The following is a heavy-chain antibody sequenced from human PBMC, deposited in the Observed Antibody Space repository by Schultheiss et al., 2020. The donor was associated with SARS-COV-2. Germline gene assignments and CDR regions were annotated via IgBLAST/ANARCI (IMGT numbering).Heavy chain of an antibody. D-gene: IGHD4-23*01. CDR1: GFTFSSYA. V-gene: IGHV3-21*01. J-gene: IGHJ4*02. CDR3: AKADGTTVLNGDY. CDR2: ISSSSSYI. Sequence: GGSLRLSCAASGFTFSSYAMHWVRQAPGKGLEWVSSISSSSSYIYYADSLKGRFTISRDNAKNSLYLQMNSLRAEDTAVYYCAKADGTTVLNGDYWGQGTLVTVSS.